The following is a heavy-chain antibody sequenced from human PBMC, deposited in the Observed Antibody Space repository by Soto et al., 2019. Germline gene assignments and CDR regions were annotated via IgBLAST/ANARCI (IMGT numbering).Heavy chain of an antibody. CDR3: AKDRRKLKGRDDYDGSSSAYYFDY. J-gene: IGHJ4*02. Sequence: GSLRLSCAASGFSFSDYYMIWIRQAPGTGLEWVSAISGSGGSTYYADSVKGRFTISRDNSKNTLYLQMNSLRAEDTAVYYCAKDRRKLKGRDDYDGSSSAYYFDYWGQGTLVTVSS. V-gene: IGHV3-23*01. CDR1: GFSFSDYY. CDR2: ISGSGGST. D-gene: IGHD3-22*01.